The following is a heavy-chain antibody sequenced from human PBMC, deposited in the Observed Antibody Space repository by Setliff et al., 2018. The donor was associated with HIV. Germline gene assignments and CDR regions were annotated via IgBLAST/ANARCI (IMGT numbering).Heavy chain of an antibody. V-gene: IGHV3-11*05. CDR3: ARDFSGLLHDQIDAFNI. D-gene: IGHD3-10*01. CDR2: ISASGADT. J-gene: IGHJ3*02. CDR1: GFTFSDAW. Sequence: PGGSLRLSCAVSGFTFSDAWMNWVRQAPGKGLEWVSGISASGADTHYADSVKGRFTISRDNAKNSLYLQMNSLRTEDMALYYCARDFSGLLHDQIDAFNIWGQGTMVTVSS.